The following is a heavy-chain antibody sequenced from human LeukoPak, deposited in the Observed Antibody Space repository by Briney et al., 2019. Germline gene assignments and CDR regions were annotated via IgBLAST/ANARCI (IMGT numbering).Heavy chain of an antibody. J-gene: IGHJ2*01. V-gene: IGHV3-23*01. CDR3: AKEGIAVAGWYFDL. Sequence: GGSLRLSCAASGLTASSYAMSWVRQAAGKGLEWVSVISGSGGSTYYADSVKGRFTISRDNSKNTLYLQMNSLRAEDTAVYYCAKEGIAVAGWYFDLWGRGTLVTVSS. CDR2: ISGSGGST. D-gene: IGHD6-19*01. CDR1: GLTASSYA.